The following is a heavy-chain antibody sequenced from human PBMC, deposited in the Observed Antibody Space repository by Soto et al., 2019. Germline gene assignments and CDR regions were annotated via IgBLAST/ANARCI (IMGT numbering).Heavy chain of an antibody. CDR2: IYYSGST. CDR3: ARASHRGYSSGWWYWYFDL. Sequence: SETLSLTCTVSGGSISSYYWSWIRQPPGKGLEWIGYIYYSGSTNYNPSLKSRVTISVDTSKNQFSLKLSSVTAADTAVYYCARASHRGYSSGWWYWYFDLWGRGTLVTVSS. CDR1: GGSISSYY. D-gene: IGHD6-19*01. J-gene: IGHJ2*01. V-gene: IGHV4-59*01.